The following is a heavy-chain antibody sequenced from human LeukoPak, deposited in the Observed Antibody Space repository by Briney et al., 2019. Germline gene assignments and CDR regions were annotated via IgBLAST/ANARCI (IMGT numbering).Heavy chain of an antibody. CDR1: GFTFSSYS. D-gene: IGHD2-2*01. CDR2: ISSSSRYI. V-gene: IGHV3-21*01. J-gene: IGHJ3*02. CDR3: ARDHCSSTRGAPKQVCAFDI. Sequence: GGSLRLSCAASGFTFSSYSMNWVRQAPGKGLEWVSSISSSSRYIYYADSVKGRFTISRDNAKNSLYLQMNSLRAEDTAVYYCARDHCSSTRGAPKQVCAFDIWGQGTMVTVSS.